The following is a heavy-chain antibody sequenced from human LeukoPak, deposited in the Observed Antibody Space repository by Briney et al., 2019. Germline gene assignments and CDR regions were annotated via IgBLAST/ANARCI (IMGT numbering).Heavy chain of an antibody. J-gene: IGHJ4*02. D-gene: IGHD4-17*01. V-gene: IGHV1-18*01. CDR1: GYTFTSYG. Sequence: GASVKVSCKASGYTFTSYGISWVRQAPGQGLEWMGWISAYNGNTNYAQKLQGRVTMTTDTSTSTAYMELRSLRSDDTAVYYCARDWSTVTTKLGPKYFDYWGQGTLVTVSS. CDR2: ISAYNGNT. CDR3: ARDWSTVTTKLGPKYFDY.